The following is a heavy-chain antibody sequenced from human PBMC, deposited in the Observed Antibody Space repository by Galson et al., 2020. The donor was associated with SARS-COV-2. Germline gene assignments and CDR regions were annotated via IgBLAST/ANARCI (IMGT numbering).Heavy chain of an antibody. CDR3: ALDTAMVRFNYDYYYGMDV. V-gene: IGHV1-3*01. Sequence: ASVKVSCKASGYTFTSYAMHWVRQAPGQRLEWMGWINAGNGNTKYSQKFQGRVTITRDTSASTAYMELSSLRSEDTAVYYCALDTAMVRFNYDYYYGMDVWGQGSTGTVYS. D-gene: IGHD5-18*01. CDR2: INAGNGNT. CDR1: GYTFTSYA. J-gene: IGHJ6*02.